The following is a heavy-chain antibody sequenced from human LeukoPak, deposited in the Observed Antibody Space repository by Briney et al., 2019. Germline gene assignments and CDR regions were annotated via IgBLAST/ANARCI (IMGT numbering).Heavy chain of an antibody. Sequence: SETLSLTCTVSGGSISSHYWSWIRQPPGKGLEWIGYISYSGSTNYNPSLKSRVTISVETSKNQFSLKLRSVTAADTAVYYCARVRQYYGMDVWGQGTTVTVSS. J-gene: IGHJ6*02. CDR1: GGSISSHY. V-gene: IGHV4-59*11. CDR2: ISYSGST. CDR3: ARVRQYYGMDV.